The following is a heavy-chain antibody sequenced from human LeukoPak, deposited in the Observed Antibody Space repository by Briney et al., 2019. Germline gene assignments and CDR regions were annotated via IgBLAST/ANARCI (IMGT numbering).Heavy chain of an antibody. CDR3: ARDQAADYRRDYYYMGV. CDR2: IKQDGSEK. D-gene: IGHD4-11*01. J-gene: IGHJ6*03. CDR1: GFTFSSYW. Sequence: GGSLRLSCAASGFTFSSYWMSWVRQAPGKGLEWVANIKQDGSEKYYVDSVKGRFTISRDNAKNSLYLQMNSLRAEDTAVYYCARDQAADYRRDYYYMGVWGKGTTVTVSS. V-gene: IGHV3-7*01.